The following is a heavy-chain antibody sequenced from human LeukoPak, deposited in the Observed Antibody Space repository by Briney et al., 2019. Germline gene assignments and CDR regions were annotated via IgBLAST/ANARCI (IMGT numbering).Heavy chain of an antibody. D-gene: IGHD2-8*02. CDR3: ARSVLDYYYYYMDV. V-gene: IGHV3-7*01. CDR2: IKQDGSEK. Sequence: GGSLRLSCAASGFTFSSHWMSWVRQAPGKGLEWVANIKQDGSEKYYVDSVKGRFTISRDNAKNSLYLQMNSLRAEDTAVYYCARSVLDYYYYYMDVWGKGTTVTVSS. J-gene: IGHJ6*03. CDR1: GFTFSSHW.